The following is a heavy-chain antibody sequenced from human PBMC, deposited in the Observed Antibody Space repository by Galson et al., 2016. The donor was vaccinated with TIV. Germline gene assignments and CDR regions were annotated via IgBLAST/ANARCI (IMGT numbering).Heavy chain of an antibody. CDR2: IIAIFGTA. CDR1: GGIFNSYG. Sequence: SVKVSCKASGGIFNSYGISWVRQAPGQGLEWMGGIIAIFGTANYAQKFQGRVTITADDSTSTAYMELTSLRSEDTAVYYCAKRPSYHHSYFDLWGEGTTVTVSS. CDR3: AKRPSYHHSYFDL. D-gene: IGHD2-2*01. J-gene: IGHJ6*03. V-gene: IGHV1-69*13.